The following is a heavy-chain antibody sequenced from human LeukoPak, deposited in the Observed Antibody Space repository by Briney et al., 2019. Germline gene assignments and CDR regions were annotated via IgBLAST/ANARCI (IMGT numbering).Heavy chain of an antibody. CDR1: GGTFSSYA. CDR2: FIPIFGTA. D-gene: IGHD2-2*01. J-gene: IGHJ6*03. CDR3: ARGIVVLYYYYYMDV. V-gene: IGHV1-69*05. Sequence: SVKVSCKASGGTFSSYATSWVPQAPGQGLEWMGGFIPIFGTANYAQKFQGRVTITTDESTSTAYMELSSLRSEDTAVYYCARGIVVLYYYYYMDVWGKGTTVTVSS.